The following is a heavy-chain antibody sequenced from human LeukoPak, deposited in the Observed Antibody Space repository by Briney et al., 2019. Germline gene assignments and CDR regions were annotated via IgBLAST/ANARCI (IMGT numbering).Heavy chain of an antibody. J-gene: IGHJ4*02. Sequence: GGSLRLSCAASGFTFSSYAMSWVRQAPRKGLEWVSAISGSGGSTYYADSVKSRFTISRDNSKNTLYLQKNSLRAEDTAVYYCAQGAGYYYFDYWGQGTLVTVSS. D-gene: IGHD1-26*01. CDR2: ISGSGGST. V-gene: IGHV3-23*01. CDR1: GFTFSSYA. CDR3: AQGAGYYYFDY.